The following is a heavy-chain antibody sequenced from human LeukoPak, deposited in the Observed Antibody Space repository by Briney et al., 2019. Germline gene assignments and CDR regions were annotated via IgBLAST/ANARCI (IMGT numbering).Heavy chain of an antibody. CDR2: ISYDGSNK. D-gene: IGHD2-2*01. CDR3: AKETQDIAVVPAAMRFDY. J-gene: IGHJ4*02. V-gene: IGHV3-30*18. CDR1: GFTFSSYG. Sequence: PGRSLRLSCAASGFTFSSYGMHWVRQARGKGLEWVAVISYDGSNKYYADSVKGRFTISRDNSKNTLYLQMNSLRAEDTAVYYCAKETQDIAVVPAAMRFDYWGQGTLVTVSS.